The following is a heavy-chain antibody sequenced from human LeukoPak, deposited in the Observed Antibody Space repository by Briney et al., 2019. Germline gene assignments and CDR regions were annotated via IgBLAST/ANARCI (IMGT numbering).Heavy chain of an antibody. Sequence: GALVKVSCKASGYTFTGYYMYWVRQASGQGLEWMGWINPNSGGTDYAQKFQGRVTMTRDTSISTAYMELSRLRSDDTAVYYCARANYFDYWGQGTLVTVSS. V-gene: IGHV1-2*02. CDR2: INPNSGGT. J-gene: IGHJ4*02. CDR1: GYTFTGYY. CDR3: ARANYFDY.